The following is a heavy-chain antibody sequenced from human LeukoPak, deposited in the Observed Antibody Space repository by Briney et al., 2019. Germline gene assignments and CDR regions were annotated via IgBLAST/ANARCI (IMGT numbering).Heavy chain of an antibody. J-gene: IGHJ4*02. V-gene: IGHV3-23*01. CDR1: GFSFSSYA. CDR2: ISGSGGST. D-gene: IGHD6-19*01. Sequence: GGSLRLSCAASGFSFSSYAMSWVRQAPGKGLEWVSAISGSGGSTYYADSVKGRFTISRGNSKNTLYLQMNSLRAEDTAVYYCANSYSSGSFDYWGQGTLVIVSS. CDR3: ANSYSSGSFDY.